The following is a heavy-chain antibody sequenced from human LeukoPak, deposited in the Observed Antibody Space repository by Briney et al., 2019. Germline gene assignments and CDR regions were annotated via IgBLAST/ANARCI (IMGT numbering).Heavy chain of an antibody. CDR3: ATDTVTPTTNYYGMDV. D-gene: IGHD1-1*01. CDR2: ISDYNGNT. Sequence: ASVKVSCKASGYTFTNFGISWLRQAPGQGLEWLGWISDYNGNTNYAQRVQGRVTLTTDTSTNTAYLELRSLRSDDTAVYYCATDTVTPTTNYYGMDVWGQGTTVTVSS. J-gene: IGHJ6*02. CDR1: GYTFTNFG. V-gene: IGHV1-18*01.